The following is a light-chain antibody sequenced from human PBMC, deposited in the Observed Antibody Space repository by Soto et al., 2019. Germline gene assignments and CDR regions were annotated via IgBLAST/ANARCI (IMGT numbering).Light chain of an antibody. CDR3: CSYAGSYTFV. CDR2: DVS. J-gene: IGLJ2*01. CDR1: SSDVGGYNY. Sequence: QSVLTQARSVSGSPGQSVTISCTGTSSDVGGYNYVSWYQQHPGKAPKLMIYDVSKRPSGVPDRFSGSKSGNTASLTISGLQAEDEADYYCCSYAGSYTFVFGGGTQLTLL. V-gene: IGLV2-11*01.